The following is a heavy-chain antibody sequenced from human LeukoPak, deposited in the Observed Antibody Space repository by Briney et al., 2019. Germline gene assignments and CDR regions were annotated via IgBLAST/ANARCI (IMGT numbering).Heavy chain of an antibody. V-gene: IGHV4-39*02. Sequence: SETLSLTCTVSGGSISSSSCYWGWLRQPPGKGLEWLGSIYYSGSTYYNPSLKSRVTISVDTSKNQFSLRLSSVTAADTAVYYCAREEQQPEDTFDIWGQGTMVTVSS. CDR2: IYYSGST. CDR1: GGSISSSSCY. CDR3: AREEQQPEDTFDI. J-gene: IGHJ3*02. D-gene: IGHD6-13*01.